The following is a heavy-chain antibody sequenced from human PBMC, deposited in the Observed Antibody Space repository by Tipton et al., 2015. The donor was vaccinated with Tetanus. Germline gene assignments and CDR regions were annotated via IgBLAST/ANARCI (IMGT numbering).Heavy chain of an antibody. V-gene: IGHV4-30-2*01. J-gene: IGHJ4*02. CDR2: IYESGTT. D-gene: IGHD4-17*01. Sequence: LRLSCTVSGASIGSISYSWSWIRQPPGPGKGLEWIGYIYESGTTHYNPSLKSRVTISVDRSKNQFTLKLTSVTAADTAVYYCARDERYGDYAYWGQGALVTVSS. CDR3: ARDERYGDYAY. CDR1: GASIGSISYS.